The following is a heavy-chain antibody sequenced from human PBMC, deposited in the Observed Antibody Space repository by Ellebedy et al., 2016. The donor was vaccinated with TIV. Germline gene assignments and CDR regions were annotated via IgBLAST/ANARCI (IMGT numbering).Heavy chain of an antibody. CDR3: ARVPQLYNWFDP. V-gene: IGHV4-59*01. Sequence: MPSETLSLTCTVSGGSISSYYWSWIRQPPGKGLEWIGYIYYSGRTNYNPSLQSRVTISVDTSKNQFSLKLSSVTAADTAVYYCARVPQLYNWFDPWGQGTLVTVSS. CDR2: IYYSGRT. CDR1: GGSISSYY. J-gene: IGHJ5*02.